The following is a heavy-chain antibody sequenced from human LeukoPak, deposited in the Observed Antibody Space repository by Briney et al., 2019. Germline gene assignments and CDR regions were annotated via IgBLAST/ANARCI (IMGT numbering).Heavy chain of an antibody. CDR1: GFTFRSYE. Sequence: GGSLRLSCAASGFTFRSYEMNWVRQAPGKGLEWVSYISSSGSTIYYADSVKGRFTISRDNAKNSLYLQMNSLRAEDTAVYYCAKELDYGDYGDWFDPWGQGTLVTVSS. CDR2: ISSSGSTI. CDR3: AKELDYGDYGDWFDP. J-gene: IGHJ5*02. V-gene: IGHV3-48*03. D-gene: IGHD4-17*01.